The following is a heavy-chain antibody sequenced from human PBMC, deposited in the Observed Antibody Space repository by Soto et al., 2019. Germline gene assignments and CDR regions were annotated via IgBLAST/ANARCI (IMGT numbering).Heavy chain of an antibody. V-gene: IGHV1-69*01. CDR2: IIPIFGTA. Sequence: QVQLVQSGAEVKKPGSSVKVSCKASGGTFSSYSINCVRQAPGQGLEWMGEIIPIFGTANYAQKFQGRVTITADESTSTVYLELSSLRSEDTAVYYCARDGGRHSGGIDYWGQGTLVTVSS. CDR3: ARDGGRHSGGIDY. CDR1: GGTFSSYS. J-gene: IGHJ4*02. D-gene: IGHD1-26*01.